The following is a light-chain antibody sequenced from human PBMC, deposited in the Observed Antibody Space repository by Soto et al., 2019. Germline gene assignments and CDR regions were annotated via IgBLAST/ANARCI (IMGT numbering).Light chain of an antibody. CDR1: QSVSSSY. CDR3: QQYGSSPLI. V-gene: IGKV3-20*01. CDR2: RAS. Sequence: EIVLTQSPGTLSLSPGERATLSCRASQSVSSSYLAWYQQKPGQAPKVLIYRASSRATGIPDRFSGSGSGTDFTLTISRLEPQDFAVYYCQQYGSSPLIFGGGTKVVIK. J-gene: IGKJ4*01.